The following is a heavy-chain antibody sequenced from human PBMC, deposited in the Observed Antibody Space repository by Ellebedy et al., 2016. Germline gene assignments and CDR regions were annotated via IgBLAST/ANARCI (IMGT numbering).Heavy chain of an antibody. J-gene: IGHJ4*02. CDR1: GFTFSDHY. D-gene: IGHD4-17*01. V-gene: IGHV3-72*01. CDR3: AALTTVTTRYDY. CDR2: TRNKANSYTT. Sequence: GESLKISXAASGFTFSDHYMDWVRQAPGKGLEWVGRTRNKANSYTTEYAASVKGRFTISRDDSKNSLYLQMNSLKTEDTAVYYCAALTTVTTRYDYWGQGTLVTVSS.